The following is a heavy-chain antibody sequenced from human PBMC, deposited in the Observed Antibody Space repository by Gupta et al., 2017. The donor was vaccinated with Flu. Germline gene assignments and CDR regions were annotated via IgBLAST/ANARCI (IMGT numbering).Heavy chain of an antibody. Sequence: QVQLVQSGAEVKKPGASVQVSCKASGYTFTSYGITWVRRAPGQGLEWMGWINPNNGDTSRAQKFQGRVTITTDTSTSTAYMDLRSLRSDDTAVYYCARGSGSYFPLGDWGQGTLVTVSS. CDR3: ARGSGSYFPLGD. CDR2: INPNNGDT. CDR1: GYTFTSYG. D-gene: IGHD3-10*01. V-gene: IGHV1-18*01. J-gene: IGHJ4*02.